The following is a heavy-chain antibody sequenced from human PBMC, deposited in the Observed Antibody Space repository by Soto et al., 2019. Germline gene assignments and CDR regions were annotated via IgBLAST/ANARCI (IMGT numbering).Heavy chain of an antibody. Sequence: GGSLRLSCAASGFSFSTYRMHWVRQAPGKGLVWVSRSNGDGSSTNYADSVKGRFTISRDNAENTLYLQMNSLRVEDTAIYYCAKAWGIDYWGQGTLVTVSS. D-gene: IGHD7-27*01. V-gene: IGHV3-74*01. CDR3: AKAWGIDY. CDR2: SNGDGSST. J-gene: IGHJ4*02. CDR1: GFSFSTYR.